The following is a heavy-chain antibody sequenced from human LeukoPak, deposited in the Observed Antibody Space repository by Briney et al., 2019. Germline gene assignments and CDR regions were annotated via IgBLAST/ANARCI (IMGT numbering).Heavy chain of an antibody. V-gene: IGHV3-23*01. CDR1: GFTFSSYA. J-gene: IGHJ4*02. D-gene: IGHD3-9*01. CDR2: ISGSGGST. Sequence: GGSLRLSCAASGFTFSSYAMSWVRQAPGKGLEWVSAISGSGGSTYYADSVKGRFTISRDNSKNTLYLQMNSLRAEDTAVYYCAKDPAPHYDILTGYYWVPWRGQGTLVTVSS. CDR3: AKDPAPHYDILTGYYWVPW.